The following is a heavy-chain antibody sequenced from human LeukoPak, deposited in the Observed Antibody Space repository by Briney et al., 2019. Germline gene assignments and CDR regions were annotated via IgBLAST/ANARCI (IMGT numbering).Heavy chain of an antibody. CDR1: GYLFTNYW. J-gene: IGHJ4*02. V-gene: IGHV5-51*01. CDR2: IYPADSDT. CDR3: ARQSRDGSKTRGYYFDY. Sequence: GEPLKISCQASGYLFTNYWIGWVRQMPGKGLESMGIIYPADSDTTYSPSFQGQVTISADKSINTVYLQWSSLKASDTAMYYCARQSRDGSKTRGYYFDYWGQGTLVTVSS. D-gene: IGHD3-10*01.